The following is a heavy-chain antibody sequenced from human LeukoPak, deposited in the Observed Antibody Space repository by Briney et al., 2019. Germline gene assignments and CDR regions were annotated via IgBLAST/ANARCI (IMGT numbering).Heavy chain of an antibody. V-gene: IGHV1-2*02. CDR3: ARDRITVATPYFDY. CDR2: INANSGGT. J-gene: IGHJ4*02. Sequence: GASVKVSCKASGYTFTGYYMHWVRQAPGQGLEWMGWINANSGGTKYAQKFQGRVTMTRDTSVNTAYMELSSLRSDDTAVYYCARDRITVATPYFDYWGQGTVVTVPS. CDR1: GYTFTGYY. D-gene: IGHD4-17*01.